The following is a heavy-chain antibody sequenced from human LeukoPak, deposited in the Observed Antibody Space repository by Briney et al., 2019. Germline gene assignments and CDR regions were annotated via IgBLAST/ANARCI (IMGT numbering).Heavy chain of an antibody. V-gene: IGHV4-39*07. J-gene: IGHJ4*02. Sequence: SDTLSLTCTVSGGSISSSSYYWGWIRQPPGKGLEWIGSIYYSGSTYYNPSLKSRVTISVDTSKNQFSLKLSSVTAADTAVYYCARDRGVVVTATYFDYWGQGTLVTVSS. CDR2: IYYSGST. CDR1: GGSISSSSYY. CDR3: ARDRGVVVTATYFDY. D-gene: IGHD2-21*02.